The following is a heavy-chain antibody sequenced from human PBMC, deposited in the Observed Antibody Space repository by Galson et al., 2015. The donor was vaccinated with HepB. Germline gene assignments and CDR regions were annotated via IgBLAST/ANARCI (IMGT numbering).Heavy chain of an antibody. Sequence: SLRLSCAASGFTFSSYGMHWVRQAPGKGLEWVAVIWYDGSNKYYADSVKGRFTISRDNSKNTLYLQMNSLRAEDTAVYYCARDIGYGDNYYYYGMDVWGQGTAVTVSS. J-gene: IGHJ6*02. V-gene: IGHV3-33*01. D-gene: IGHD4-17*01. CDR3: ARDIGYGDNYYYYGMDV. CDR1: GFTFSSYG. CDR2: IWYDGSNK.